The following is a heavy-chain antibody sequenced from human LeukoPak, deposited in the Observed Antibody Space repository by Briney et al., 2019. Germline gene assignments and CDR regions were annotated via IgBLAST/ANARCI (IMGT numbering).Heavy chain of an antibody. CDR2: INPNSGGT. D-gene: IGHD3-3*01. CDR1: GYTFTGYY. J-gene: IGHJ4*02. Sequence: ASVKVSCKASGYTFTGYYMHWVRQAPGQGLEWMGWINPNSGGTNYAQKFQGRVTMTRDTSISTAYMELSRLGSDDTAVYYCARGVYDFWSGYYTGEYFDYWGQGTLVTVSS. CDR3: ARGVYDFWSGYYTGEYFDY. V-gene: IGHV1-2*02.